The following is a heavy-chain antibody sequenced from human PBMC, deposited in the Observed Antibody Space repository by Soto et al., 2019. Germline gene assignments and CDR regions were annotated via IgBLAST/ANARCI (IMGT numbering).Heavy chain of an antibody. CDR3: AKVLGYSSLFQH. CDR1: GFTFDDYA. D-gene: IGHD6-19*01. J-gene: IGHJ1*01. CDR2: ITWNSGSI. Sequence: QPGGSLRLSCAASGFTFDDYAMHWVRQAPGKGLEWVSGITWNSGSIDYADSVKGRFTISRDNAKNSLYLQMNSLRVEDTALYYCAKVLGYSSLFQHWGQGTLVTVSS. V-gene: IGHV3-9*01.